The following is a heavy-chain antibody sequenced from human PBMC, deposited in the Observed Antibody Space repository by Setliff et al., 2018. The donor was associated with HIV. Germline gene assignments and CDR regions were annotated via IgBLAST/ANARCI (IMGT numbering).Heavy chain of an antibody. D-gene: IGHD1-26*01. V-gene: IGHV1-2*06. CDR2: INPNSGGT. J-gene: IGHJ3*02. CDR1: GYTFTGYY. Sequence: ASVKVSCKASGYTFTGYYMHWVRQAPGQGLEWMGRINPNSGGTNYARKFQGRVTMTRDTSITTAYMELSRLKYDDTAVYYCARGTRVGANDAFDIWGQGTMVTVSS. CDR3: ARGTRVGANDAFDI.